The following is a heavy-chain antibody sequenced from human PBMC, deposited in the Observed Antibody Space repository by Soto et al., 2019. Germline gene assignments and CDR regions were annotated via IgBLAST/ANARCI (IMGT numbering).Heavy chain of an antibody. CDR3: ARGNSDGDFLRH. V-gene: IGHV1-69*01. CDR2: IVPIFDTV. D-gene: IGHD4-17*01. J-gene: IGHJ1*01. CDR1: GDTFSSYA. Sequence: QVQLVQSGAEVKKPGSSVKVSCKASGDTFSSYAFTWLRQAPGQGLEWMGGIVPIFDTVNFAQKFQGRITITADESTSTAFMELNSPRSEDTAVYYCARGNSDGDFLRHRGQGTLLIVSS.